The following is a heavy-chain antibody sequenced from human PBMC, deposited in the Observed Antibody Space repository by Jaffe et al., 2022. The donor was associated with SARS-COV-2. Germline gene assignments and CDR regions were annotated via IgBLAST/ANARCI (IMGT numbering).Heavy chain of an antibody. V-gene: IGHV3-13*01. CDR2: IGTAGDT. J-gene: IGHJ6*02. D-gene: IGHD3-3*01. CDR1: GFTFSSYD. CDR3: ARGGVAYYDFWSGYSGMDV. Sequence: EVQLVESGGGLVQPGGSLRLSCAASGFTFSSYDMHWVRQATGKGLEWVSAIGTAGDTYYPGSVKGRFTISRENAKNSLYLQMNSLRAGDTAVYYCARGGVAYYDFWSGYSGMDVWGQGTTVTVSS.